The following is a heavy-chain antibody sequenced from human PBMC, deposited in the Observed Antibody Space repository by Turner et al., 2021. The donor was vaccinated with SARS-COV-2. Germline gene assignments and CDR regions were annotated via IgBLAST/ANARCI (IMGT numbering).Heavy chain of an antibody. CDR3: ATCAQLRLNSFDP. CDR1: GYTLPALS. CDR2: FDPEDGET. J-gene: IGHJ5*02. Sequence: QVQRVQSGAEGKKSGASVKVSCTISGYTLPALSMYWVLHAPGKGLEWMGGFDPEDGETIYAHNFHGIVTMTKDTSTDTAYMVLRRLRSQYTAVYFFATCAQLRLNSFDPWGQGTLVTVSS. D-gene: IGHD2-2*01. V-gene: IGHV1-24*01.